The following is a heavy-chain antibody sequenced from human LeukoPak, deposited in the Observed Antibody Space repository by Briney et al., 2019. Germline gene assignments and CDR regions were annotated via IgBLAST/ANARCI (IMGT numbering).Heavy chain of an antibody. D-gene: IGHD2/OR15-2a*01. J-gene: IGHJ3*02. CDR1: GFTFSSYS. V-gene: IGHV3-21*01. CDR3: AREFQGFTWTFDI. CDR2: ISSSSSYI. Sequence: GGSLRLSCAASGFTFSSYSMNWVRQAPGKGLEWVSSISSSSSYIYYADSVKGRFTISRDNAKNSLYLQMNSLRAEDTAVYYCAREFQGFTWTFDIRGQGTMVTVSS.